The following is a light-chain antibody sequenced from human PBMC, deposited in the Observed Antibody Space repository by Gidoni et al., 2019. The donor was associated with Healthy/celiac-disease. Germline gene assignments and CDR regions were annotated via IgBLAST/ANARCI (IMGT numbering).Light chain of an antibody. Sequence: DIQMTQSPSSLSASVGDRVTITCRASQSISSYLNWYQQKPGKAPKLLIYAASSLQRGVPSRFSGSGSGTDFTLTISSLQPEDFATYYCQQSYSTSFXXXTKVEIK. J-gene: IGKJ1*01. CDR3: QQSYSTS. CDR2: AAS. V-gene: IGKV1-39*01. CDR1: QSISSY.